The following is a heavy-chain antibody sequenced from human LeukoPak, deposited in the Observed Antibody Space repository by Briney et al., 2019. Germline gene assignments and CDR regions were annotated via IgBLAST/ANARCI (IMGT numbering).Heavy chain of an antibody. CDR1: GFTFSSYS. J-gene: IGHJ6*03. V-gene: IGHV3-21*01. D-gene: IGHD1-26*01. Sequence: PGGSLRLSCAASGFTFSSYSMNWVRQAPGKGLEWVSSISSSSSYIYCADSVKGRFTISRDNAKNSLYLQMNSLRAEDTAVYYCARDGWELLGVYYYYYMDVWGKGTTVTVSS. CDR2: ISSSSSYI. CDR3: ARDGWELLGVYYYYYMDV.